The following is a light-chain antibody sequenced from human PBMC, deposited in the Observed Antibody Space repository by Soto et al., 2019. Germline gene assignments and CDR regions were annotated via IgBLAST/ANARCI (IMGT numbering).Light chain of an antibody. V-gene: IGKV3-20*01. Sequence: EIVLTQSPGTLSLSPGERATLSCRASQSVSSGYLAWYQQKPGQAPRLLIYGASSRATGIPDRFSGSGSGTDFTLTISRLEPEDFAVYYCQQYDSSPVTFVQGTKVELK. J-gene: IGKJ1*01. CDR2: GAS. CDR3: QQYDSSPVT. CDR1: QSVSSGY.